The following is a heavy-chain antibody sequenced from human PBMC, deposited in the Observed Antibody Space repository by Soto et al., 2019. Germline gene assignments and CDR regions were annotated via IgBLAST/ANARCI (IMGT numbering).Heavy chain of an antibody. CDR3: ARSGQPGDYYYYGMDV. CDR1: GGTFSSYA. J-gene: IGHJ6*02. D-gene: IGHD1-1*01. V-gene: IGHV1-69*13. CDR2: IIPIFGTA. Sequence: ASVKVSCKASGGTFSSYAISWVRQAPGQGLEWMGGIIPIFGTANYAQKFQGRVTITADESTSTAYMELSSLRSEDTAVYYCARSGQPGDYYYYGMDVWGQGTTVTVSS.